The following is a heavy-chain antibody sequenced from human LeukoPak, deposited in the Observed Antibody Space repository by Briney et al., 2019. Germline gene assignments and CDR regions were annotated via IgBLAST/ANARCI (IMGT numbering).Heavy chain of an antibody. CDR3: ARDLVPAASFNAFDI. CDR1: GYTFNSDG. D-gene: IGHD2-2*01. V-gene: IGHV1-69*05. J-gene: IGHJ3*02. Sequence: ASLKVSCKASGYTFNSDGISWVRQAPGQGLEWMGGIIPIFGTANYAQKFQGRVTITTDESTSTAYMELSSLRSEDTAVYYCARDLVPAASFNAFDIWGQGTMVTVSS. CDR2: IIPIFGTA.